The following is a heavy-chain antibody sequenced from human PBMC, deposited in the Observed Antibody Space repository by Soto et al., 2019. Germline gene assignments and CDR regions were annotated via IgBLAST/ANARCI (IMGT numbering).Heavy chain of an antibody. Sequence: SETLSLTCTVSGGSISSYYWSWIRQPPGKGLEWIGYIYYSGSTNYNPSLKSRVTISVDTSKNQFSLKLSSVTAAGTAVYYCARDEGRYCTNGVCRDRTNYYYYYMDVWGKGTTVTVS. J-gene: IGHJ6*03. CDR1: GGSISSYY. CDR3: ARDEGRYCTNGVCRDRTNYYYYYMDV. D-gene: IGHD2-8*01. CDR2: IYYSGST. V-gene: IGHV4-59*01.